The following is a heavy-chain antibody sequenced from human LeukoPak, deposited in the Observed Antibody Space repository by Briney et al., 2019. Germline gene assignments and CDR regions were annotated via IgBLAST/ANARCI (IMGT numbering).Heavy chain of an antibody. D-gene: IGHD3-3*01. J-gene: IGHJ6*02. CDR3: ARNFPIYYYGMDV. CDR2: IKSDGSST. V-gene: IGHV3-74*01. CDR1: GFTLSSYW. Sequence: GGSLRLSCAASGFTLSSYWMHWVRQAPGKGLVWVSRIKSDGSSTSYADSVKGRFTISRDNAKNTLYLQMNSLRAEDTAVYYCARNFPIYYYGMDVWGQGTTVTVSS.